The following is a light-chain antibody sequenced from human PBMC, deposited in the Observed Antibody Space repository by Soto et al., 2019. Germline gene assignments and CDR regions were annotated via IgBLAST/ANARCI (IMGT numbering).Light chain of an antibody. CDR3: CSYAGSGTWV. V-gene: IGLV2-23*01. CDR1: SSDVGSYNL. Sequence: QSALTQPASVSGSPGPSITISCTGTSSDVGSYNLVSWCQQHPGKAPKLMIYEGSKRPSGVSNRFSGSKSGNTASLTISGLQAEDEADYYCCSYAGSGTWVFGGGTKVTVL. CDR2: EGS. J-gene: IGLJ3*02.